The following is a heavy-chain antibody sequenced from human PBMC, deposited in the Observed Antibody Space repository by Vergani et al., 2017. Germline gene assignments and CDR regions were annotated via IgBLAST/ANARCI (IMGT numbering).Heavy chain of an antibody. D-gene: IGHD6-19*01. CDR2: INPNSGGT. V-gene: IGHV1-2*02. J-gene: IGHJ4*02. Sequence: QVLLVQSGAEVKKPGASVRVSCKTSGYTFTNYYIHWVRQAPGQGLEWMGIINPNSGGTNYAQKFQGRVTMTRDTSISTAYMELSRLRSDDTAVYYCARGQWLPTLSFDYWGQGTLVTVSS. CDR3: ARGQWLPTLSFDY. CDR1: GYTFTNYY.